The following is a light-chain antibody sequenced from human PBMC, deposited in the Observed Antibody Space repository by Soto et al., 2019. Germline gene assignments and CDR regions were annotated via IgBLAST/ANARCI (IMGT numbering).Light chain of an antibody. CDR1: SSNIGAGYD. V-gene: IGLV1-40*01. CDR2: GNS. J-gene: IGLJ2*01. Sequence: QSVLTQPPAVSGAPGQRVTISCTGSSSNIGAGYDVHWYQQLPGTAPKLLIYGNSNRPSGVPDRFSGYKSGTSASLAITGLQAEDEADYYCQSYDSSRSGVVFGGGTALPVL. CDR3: QSYDSSRSGVV.